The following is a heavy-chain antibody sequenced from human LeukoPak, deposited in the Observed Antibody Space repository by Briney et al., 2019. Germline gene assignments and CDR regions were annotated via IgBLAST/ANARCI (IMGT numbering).Heavy chain of an antibody. CDR3: ARSGSAYCGGDCQSTFDY. Sequence: GASVKVSCKASGYTFTGYYMHWVRQAPGQGLEWMGWINPNCGGTNYAQKFQGRVTMTRGTSISTAYMELSRLRSDDTAVYYCARSGSAYCGGDCQSTFDYWGQGTLVTVSS. J-gene: IGHJ4*02. D-gene: IGHD2-21*02. CDR1: GYTFTGYY. V-gene: IGHV1-2*02. CDR2: INPNCGGT.